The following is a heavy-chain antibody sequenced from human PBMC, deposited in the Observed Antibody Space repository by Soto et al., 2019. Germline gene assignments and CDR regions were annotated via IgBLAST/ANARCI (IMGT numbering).Heavy chain of an antibody. Sequence: QLQLQESGSGLVKPSQTLSLTCAVSGGSISSGGYSWSWIRQPPGKGLEWIGYIYYSGSTYYNPSLKSRVTISVDTSKNQFSLKLSSVTAADTAVYYCARVSSGSCLDIWGQGTMVTVSS. CDR3: ARVSSGSCLDI. V-gene: IGHV4-30-2*05. D-gene: IGHD1-26*01. J-gene: IGHJ3*02. CDR2: IYYSGST. CDR1: GGSISSGGYS.